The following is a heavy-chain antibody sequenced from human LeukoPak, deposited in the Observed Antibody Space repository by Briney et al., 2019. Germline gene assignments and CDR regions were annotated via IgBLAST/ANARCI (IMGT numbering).Heavy chain of an antibody. Sequence: SETLSLTCAVSGVSIKNPSYCWSWVRQPPGKGLEWVGYGYCNGRSYYNPSLRSRLTMTVDTSSNQFSLELSSVTAADTAVYYCARAGSSGPYCTIGSCYGMDVWGQGTTVTVSS. D-gene: IGHD2-8*01. CDR2: GYCNGRS. CDR3: ARAGSSGPYCTIGSCYGMDV. CDR1: GVSIKNPSYC. J-gene: IGHJ6*02. V-gene: IGHV4-30-4*08.